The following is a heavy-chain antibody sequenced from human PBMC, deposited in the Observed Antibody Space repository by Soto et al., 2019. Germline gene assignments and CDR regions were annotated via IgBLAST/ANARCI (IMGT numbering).Heavy chain of an antibody. D-gene: IGHD1-1*01. CDR1: GGTFSSYA. CDR3: ARDGRSPRGTARDYYGMDV. Sequence: PSVKVSCKASGGTFSSYAISWVRQAPGQGLGWMGGIIPIFGTANYAQKFQGRVTITADESTSTAYMELSSLRSEDTAVYYCARDGRSPRGTARDYYGMDVWGQGTTVTVSS. CDR2: IIPIFGTA. J-gene: IGHJ6*02. V-gene: IGHV1-69*13.